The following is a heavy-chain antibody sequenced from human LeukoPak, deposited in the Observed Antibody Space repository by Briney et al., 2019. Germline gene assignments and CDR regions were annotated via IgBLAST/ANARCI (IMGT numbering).Heavy chain of an antibody. Sequence: SVKVSCKASGGAFSSYAISWVRQAPGQGLEWMGRIIPIFGIANYAQKFQGRVTITADKSTSTAYMELSSLRSEDTAVYYCARLDYGGNSDYWGQGTLVTVSS. J-gene: IGHJ4*02. CDR3: ARLDYGGNSDY. CDR2: IIPIFGIA. V-gene: IGHV1-69*04. D-gene: IGHD4-23*01. CDR1: GGAFSSYA.